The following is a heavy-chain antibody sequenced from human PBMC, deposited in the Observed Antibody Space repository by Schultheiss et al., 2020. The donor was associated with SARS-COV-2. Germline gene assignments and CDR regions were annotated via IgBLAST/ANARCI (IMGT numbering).Heavy chain of an antibody. CDR1: GGTFSSYA. J-gene: IGHJ6*02. V-gene: IGHV1-69*13. Sequence: SVKVSCKASGGTFSSYAISWVRQAPGQGLERMGGIIPIFGTANYAQKFQGRVTITADESTSTAYMELSSLRSEDTAVYYCARWGWLVPYYYGMDVWGQGTTVTVSS. CDR3: ARWGWLVPYYYGMDV. D-gene: IGHD6-19*01. CDR2: IIPIFGTA.